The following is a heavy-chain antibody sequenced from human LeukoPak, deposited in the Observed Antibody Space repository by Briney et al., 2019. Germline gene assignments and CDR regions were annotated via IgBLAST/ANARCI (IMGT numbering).Heavy chain of an antibody. V-gene: IGHV5-51*01. CDR2: IYPGDSDT. CDR3: ARSDIVVVPAAGYYYYYGMDV. CDR1: GYSFTSYW. J-gene: IGHJ6*02. D-gene: IGHD2-2*01. Sequence: GESLQISCKGSGYSFTSYWIGWVRQMPGKGLEWMGIIYPGDSDTRYSPSFQGQVTISADKSISTAYLQWSSLKASDTAMYYCARSDIVVVPAAGYYYYYGMDVWGQGTTVTVSS.